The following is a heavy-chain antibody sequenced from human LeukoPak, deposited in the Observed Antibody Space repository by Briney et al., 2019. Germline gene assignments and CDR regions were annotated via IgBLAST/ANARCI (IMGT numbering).Heavy chain of an antibody. D-gene: IGHD3-3*01. V-gene: IGHV1-18*04. CDR1: GYTFTGYY. CDR2: IGALNGNT. CDR3: ARMGGGANFDFWSGLDY. Sequence: GASVKVSCKASGYTFTGYYMHWVRQAPGQGLEWMGWIGALNGNTNYAWDLLGRVTLTTDSSTSTAYMELTGLRSDDTAVYYCARMGGGANFDFWSGLDYWGQGTLVTVSS. J-gene: IGHJ4*02.